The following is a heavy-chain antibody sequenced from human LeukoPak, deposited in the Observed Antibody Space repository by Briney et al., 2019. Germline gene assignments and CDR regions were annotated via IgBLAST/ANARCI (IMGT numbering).Heavy chain of an antibody. V-gene: IGHV1-2*02. J-gene: IGHJ4*02. D-gene: IGHD5-12*01. CDR2: INPKSGGT. CDR1: GYTFTGYY. Sequence: GASVTVSCMASGYTFTGYYMHWVRQAPGQGLEWMGWINPKSGGTNYAQTFQGRVTMTRDTSISTAYMELSRLRSDDTAVYYCASVTLSAYDGDYRGQGTLVTVSS. CDR3: ASVTLSAYDGDY.